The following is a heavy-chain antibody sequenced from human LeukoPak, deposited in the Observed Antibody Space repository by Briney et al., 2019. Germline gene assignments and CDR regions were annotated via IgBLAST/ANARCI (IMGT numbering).Heavy chain of an antibody. CDR3: ASTQTARDAFDI. J-gene: IGHJ3*02. CDR1: GGSISNSGFY. CDR2: MYYSGNT. Sequence: PSETLSLTRTVSGGSISNSGFYWGWIRQPPGKGLEWIGSMYYSGNTYYKSSLRSRVTISVDTSKNQFSLKLSSVTAADTAVYYCASTQTARDAFDIWGQGTMVTVSS. V-gene: IGHV4-39*07. D-gene: IGHD2-21*02.